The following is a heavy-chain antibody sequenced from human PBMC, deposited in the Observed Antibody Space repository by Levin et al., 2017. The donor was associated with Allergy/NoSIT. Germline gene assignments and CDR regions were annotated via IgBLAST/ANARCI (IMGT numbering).Heavy chain of an antibody. Sequence: GGSLRLSCAASGFTFSDYAMTWVRQAPGKGLEWVPVITGGGFNTYYGDSVKGRFTVSRDNSKNTLYLELNSLRAEDTAVYYCAKKQGGTSGFSFDVWGQGTMVTVSS. J-gene: IGHJ3*01. D-gene: IGHD1-1*01. CDR1: GFTFSDYA. V-gene: IGHV3-23*01. CDR2: ITGGGFNT. CDR3: AKKQGGTSGFSFDV.